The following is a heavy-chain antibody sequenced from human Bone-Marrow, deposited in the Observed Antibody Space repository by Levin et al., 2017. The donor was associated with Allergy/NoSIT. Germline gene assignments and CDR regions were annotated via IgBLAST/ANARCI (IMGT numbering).Heavy chain of an antibody. J-gene: IGHJ4*02. Sequence: ASVKVSCAASGFAVSANYMSWVRQAPAMGLEWVALIYTSGSTYYADSVKGRFTISRDNSKNTLYLQMSRLRAGDTAVYFCARVLGGGYTYGLDSWGQGTLVTVSS. CDR1: GFAVSANY. CDR3: ARVLGGGYTYGLDS. CDR2: IYTSGST. V-gene: IGHV3-53*01. D-gene: IGHD5-18*01.